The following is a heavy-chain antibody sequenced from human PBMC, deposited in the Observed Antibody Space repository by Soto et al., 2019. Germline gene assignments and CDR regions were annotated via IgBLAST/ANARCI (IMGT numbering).Heavy chain of an antibody. CDR1: GDSVSSNSAA. V-gene: IGHV6-1*01. J-gene: IGHJ6*03. CDR3: AGTTSYQWYYMDV. Sequence: QVPLQESGPGLVKPSQTLSLTCAISGDSVSSNSAAWNWIRQSPSRGLEWLGRTYYRSRWYNDYAVPVRSRITVNADTSTNQFSLQLTSVTPEDTAVYYCAGTTSYQWYYMDVWGKGTTVTVSS. D-gene: IGHD1-7*01. CDR2: TYYRSRWYN.